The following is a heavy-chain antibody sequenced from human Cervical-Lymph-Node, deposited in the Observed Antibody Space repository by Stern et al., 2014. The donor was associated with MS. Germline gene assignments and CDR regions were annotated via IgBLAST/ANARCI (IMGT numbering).Heavy chain of an antibody. CDR2: IFPGDSNI. J-gene: IGHJ6*02. Sequence: VQLVESGAEVKKPGESLKISCQGSGYSFRSYWIGWVRPLPGKGLEWMGIIFPGDSNIRYGPSFQGQVSISADKSINTAYLQWRSLKASDTGMYYCARHDYGDYDYGMDVWGQGTTVTVSS. CDR3: ARHDYGDYDYGMDV. CDR1: GYSFRSYW. D-gene: IGHD4-17*01. V-gene: IGHV5-51*01.